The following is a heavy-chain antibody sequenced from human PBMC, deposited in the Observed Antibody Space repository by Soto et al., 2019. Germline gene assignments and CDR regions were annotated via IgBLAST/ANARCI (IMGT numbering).Heavy chain of an antibody. J-gene: IGHJ6*02. CDR1: GASVSSNSAA. V-gene: IGHV6-1*01. D-gene: IGHD6-13*01. CDR2: TYYRSKWYN. Sequence: QSLSLTCAIPGASVSSNSAAWNCIRQSPSRGLEWLGRTYYRSKWYNDYAVSVKSRITINPDTSKNQFSLQLNSVTPEDTAVYYCARASPGYSSRGYRGAARNYGMDIWRQGTTVGVSS. CDR3: ARASPGYSSRGYRGAARNYGMDI.